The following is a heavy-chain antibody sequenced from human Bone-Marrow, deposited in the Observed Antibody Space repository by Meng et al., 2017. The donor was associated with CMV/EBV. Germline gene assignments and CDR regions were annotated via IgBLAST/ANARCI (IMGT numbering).Heavy chain of an antibody. Sequence: ASVKVSCKASGYTFTGYYMHWVRQAPGQGLEWMGWINPNSGGTKYAQKFQGRVTMTRDTSISTAYMDLSRLRSDDTAVYYCARVGLRGAYWFDPWGQGTLVTVSS. V-gene: IGHV1-2*02. CDR3: ARVGLRGAYWFDP. J-gene: IGHJ5*02. CDR2: INPNSGGT. D-gene: IGHD3-16*01. CDR1: GYTFTGYY.